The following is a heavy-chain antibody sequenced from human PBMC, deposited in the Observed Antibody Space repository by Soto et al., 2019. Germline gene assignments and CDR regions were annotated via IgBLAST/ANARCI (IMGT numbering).Heavy chain of an antibody. CDR1: GFTFSSYG. V-gene: IGHV3-30*19. D-gene: IGHD3-10*01. Sequence: GGSLRLSCAASGFTFSSYGMHWVRQAPGKGLEWVAVISRDGSNKYYVDSVKGRFTISRDNSKNTLYLQMNSLRDEDTAVYYCARSRNSAVADSFDFWGQGTLVTSPQ. CDR3: ARSRNSAVADSFDF. CDR2: ISRDGSNK. J-gene: IGHJ4*02.